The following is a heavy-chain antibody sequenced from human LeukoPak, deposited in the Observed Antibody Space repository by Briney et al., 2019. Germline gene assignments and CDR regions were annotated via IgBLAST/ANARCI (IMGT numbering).Heavy chain of an antibody. D-gene: IGHD3-3*01. CDR1: GFTFSSYT. Sequence: GGSLRLSCAASGFTFSSYTMHWVRQAPGKGLEWVAVISYDGSNTYYADSVKGRFTISRDNARNSLYLQMNSLRAADTAVYYCAKTIFGVVLLDYWGQGTLVTVSS. CDR2: ISYDGSNT. CDR3: AKTIFGVVLLDY. J-gene: IGHJ4*02. V-gene: IGHV3-30-3*02.